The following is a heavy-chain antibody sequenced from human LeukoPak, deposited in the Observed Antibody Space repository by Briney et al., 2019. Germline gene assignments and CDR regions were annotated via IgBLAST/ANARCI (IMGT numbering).Heavy chain of an antibody. CDR3: ARRSDTSGWNVYYFDY. J-gene: IGHJ4*02. CDR2: IYYSGST. D-gene: IGHD6-19*01. CDR1: GGSISTSSYY. Sequence: PSETLSLTCTVSGGSISTSSYYWGWIRQPPGKGLEWIGSIYYSGSTYYNPSLKSRVTISVDTSRNQFSLKLSSVTAGDTAVYYCARRSDTSGWNVYYFDYWGQGTLVTVSS. V-gene: IGHV4-39*01.